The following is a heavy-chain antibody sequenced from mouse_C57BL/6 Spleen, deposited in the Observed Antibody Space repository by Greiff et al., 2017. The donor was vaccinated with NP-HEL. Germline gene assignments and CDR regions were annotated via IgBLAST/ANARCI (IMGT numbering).Heavy chain of an antibody. D-gene: IGHD1-1*01. CDR3: ARDGSSPDY. J-gene: IGHJ2*01. V-gene: IGHV1-54*01. CDR1: GYAFTNYL. CDR2: INPGSGGT. Sequence: VQLQQSGAELVRPGTSVKVSCKASGYAFTNYLIEWVKQRPGQGLEWIGVINPGSGGTNYNEKFKGKATLTADKSSSTAYMQLSSLTSEDAAVYFCARDGSSPDYWGQGTTLTVSS.